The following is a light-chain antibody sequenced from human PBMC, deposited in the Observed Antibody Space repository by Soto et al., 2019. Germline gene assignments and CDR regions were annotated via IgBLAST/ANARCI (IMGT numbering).Light chain of an antibody. CDR3: QQLNSYPIT. J-gene: IGKJ5*01. CDR1: QSVSSN. CDR2: GAS. Sequence: EIVMTQSPATLSVSPGERATLSCRASQSVSSNLAWYQQKPGQAPRLLIYGASTRATGIPASFSGSGSGTEFTLTISSLQPEDFATYYCQQLNSYPITFGQGTRLEIK. V-gene: IGKV3-15*01.